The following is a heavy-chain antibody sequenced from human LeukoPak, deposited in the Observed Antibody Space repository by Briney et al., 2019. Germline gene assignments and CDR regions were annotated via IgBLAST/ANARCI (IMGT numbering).Heavy chain of an antibody. J-gene: IGHJ4*02. V-gene: IGHV3-21*01. CDR1: GFTFSDYS. Sequence: GGSLRLSCAASGFTFSDYSMNWVRQAPGKGLEWVSYISTSSNYIYYADSVKGRFTISRDNDKNSLYLQMNSLRAEDTAVYYCARGAYNSAGTHEKWGQGTLVTVSS. CDR3: ARGAYNSAGTHEK. CDR2: ISTSSNYI. D-gene: IGHD3-22*01.